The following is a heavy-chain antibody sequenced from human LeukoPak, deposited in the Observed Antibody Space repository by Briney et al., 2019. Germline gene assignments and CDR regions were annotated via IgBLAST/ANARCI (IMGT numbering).Heavy chain of an antibody. Sequence: GGSLRLSCAASGFTFSSYSMSWVRQAPGKGLEWVSYISSSGTIYYADSVKGRFTISRDNAKNSLYLQTNSLRAEDTAVYYCARDPRGITALVDYFDYWGQGTLVTVSS. CDR2: ISSSGTI. V-gene: IGHV3-48*04. CDR3: ARDPRGITALVDYFDY. J-gene: IGHJ4*02. D-gene: IGHD5-18*01. CDR1: GFTFSSYS.